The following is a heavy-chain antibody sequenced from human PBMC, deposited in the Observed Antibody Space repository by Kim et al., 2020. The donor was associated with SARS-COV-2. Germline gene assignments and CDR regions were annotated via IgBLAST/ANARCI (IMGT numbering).Heavy chain of an antibody. J-gene: IGHJ6*02. CDR1: GFTFSSYG. CDR3: ARADCSSTSWYIDGSSYYYGMDV. V-gene: IGHV3-33*01. Sequence: GGSLRLSCAASGFTFSSYGMHWVRQAPGKGLEWVAVIWYDGSNKDYADSVKGRFTISRDNSKNTLYLQMNSLRAEDTAVYYCARADCSSTSWYIDGSSYYYGMDVWGQGTTVTVSS. CDR2: IWYDGSNK. D-gene: IGHD2-2*02.